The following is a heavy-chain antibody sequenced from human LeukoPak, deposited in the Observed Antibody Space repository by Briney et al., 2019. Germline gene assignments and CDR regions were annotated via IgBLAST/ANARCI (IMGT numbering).Heavy chain of an antibody. J-gene: IGHJ3*02. V-gene: IGHV4-30-4*01. CDR1: GASIRSGDYY. D-gene: IGHD2-15*01. CDR2: IYDSGST. Sequence: SQTLSLTCTVSGASIRSGDYYWSWIRQPPGKGLEWIGYIYDSGSTYYNPSLKSRITISVDTSENRFSLKLSSVTATDTAVYYCARDCSGGSCYGAFDIWGRGTMVTVSS. CDR3: ARDCSGGSCYGAFDI.